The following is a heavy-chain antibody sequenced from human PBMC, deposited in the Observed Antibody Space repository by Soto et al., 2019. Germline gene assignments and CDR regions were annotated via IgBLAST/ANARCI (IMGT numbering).Heavy chain of an antibody. Sequence: GGSLRLSCAASGFTLSTYWMSWVRQAPGKGLEWVAKVKQDGSEKYYVDSVKGRFTISRDNAKNSLYLQMNSLRAEDMAVYFCAREAAAADLYYYMDVWGKGTTVTVSS. J-gene: IGHJ6*03. CDR1: GFTLSTYW. D-gene: IGHD6-13*01. V-gene: IGHV3-7*01. CDR2: VKQDGSEK. CDR3: AREAAAADLYYYMDV.